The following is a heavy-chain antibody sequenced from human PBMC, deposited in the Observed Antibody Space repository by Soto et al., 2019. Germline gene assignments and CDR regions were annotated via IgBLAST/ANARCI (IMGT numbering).Heavy chain of an antibody. CDR3: ARRMRPRYCSGGSCYSYDAFDI. V-gene: IGHV1-2*04. J-gene: IGHJ3*02. CDR2: INPNSGGT. D-gene: IGHD2-15*01. Sequence: QVQLVQSGAEVKKPGASVKVSCKASGYTFTGYYMHWVRQAPGQGLEWMGWINPNSGGTNYAQKFHGWVTMTRDTSISTAYMELSRLRSDDTAVYYCARRMRPRYCSGGSCYSYDAFDIWGQGTMVTVSS. CDR1: GYTFTGYY.